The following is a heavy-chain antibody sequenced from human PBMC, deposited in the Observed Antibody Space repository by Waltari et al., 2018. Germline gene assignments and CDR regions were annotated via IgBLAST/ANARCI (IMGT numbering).Heavy chain of an antibody. Sequence: QVQLVESGGGVVQPGGSLRLSWAASGLPFSSYGMHWVRQAPGKGLEWVAFIRYDGSNKYDEDSVKGRFTISRDNSKNTLYLQMNSLRAEDTAVYYCAKRGGYPYYFDYWGQGTLVTVSS. J-gene: IGHJ4*02. V-gene: IGHV3-30*02. D-gene: IGHD3-22*01. CDR2: IRYDGSNK. CDR1: GLPFSSYG. CDR3: AKRGGYPYYFDY.